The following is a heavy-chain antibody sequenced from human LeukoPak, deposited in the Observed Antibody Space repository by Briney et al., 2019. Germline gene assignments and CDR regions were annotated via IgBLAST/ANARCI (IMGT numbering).Heavy chain of an antibody. CDR1: GFTVSSNH. CDR2: IYNGDAT. J-gene: IGHJ4*02. V-gene: IGHV3-53*01. Sequence: AGGPLRLSCAASGFTVSSNHMSWVRQAPGKGLEWVSVIYNGDATNYPESVKGRFTISRDNSKNTLYLQMNSLRAEDTAVYYCAGGPEWLVFHYWGQGTLVTVSS. D-gene: IGHD5-12*01. CDR3: AGGPEWLVFHY.